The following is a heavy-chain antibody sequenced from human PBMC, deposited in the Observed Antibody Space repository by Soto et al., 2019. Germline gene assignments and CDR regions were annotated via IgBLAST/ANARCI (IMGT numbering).Heavy chain of an antibody. J-gene: IGHJ6*02. CDR1: GGTFSSYA. CDR3: ARSAVITWAPALPWDAYHYYGMDV. V-gene: IGHV1-69*06. D-gene: IGHD3-22*01. CDR2: IIPIFGTA. Sequence: SVKVSCKASGGTFSSYAISWVRQAPGQGLEWMGGIIPIFGTANYAQKFQGRVTITADKSTSTAYVELSSMRSEDTAVYYCARSAVITWAPALPWDAYHYYGMDVWGQGTAVAV.